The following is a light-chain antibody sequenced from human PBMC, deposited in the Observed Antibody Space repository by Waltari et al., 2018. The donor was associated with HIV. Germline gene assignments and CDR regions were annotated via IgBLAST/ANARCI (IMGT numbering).Light chain of an antibody. V-gene: IGKV1-33*01. CDR3: QEYDNLRRGFT. J-gene: IGKJ3*01. Sequence: DIQLTQSPSSLSASVGDRITIPCQATQDISNYLNWLQQKPGQAPELVLYDVSNLETGVPSRFSGSGSGTHFTFTITSLQPEDIGIFYCQEYDNLRRGFTFGPGT. CDR1: QDISNY. CDR2: DVS.